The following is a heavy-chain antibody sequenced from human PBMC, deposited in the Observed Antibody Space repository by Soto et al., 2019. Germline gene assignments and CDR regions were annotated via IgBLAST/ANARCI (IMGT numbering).Heavy chain of an antibody. CDR2: IYYSGTT. J-gene: IGHJ4*02. V-gene: IGHV4-39*01. CDR1: GGSISSTNW. CDR3: ARHFSVDYFDY. Sequence: SETLSLTCAVSGGSISSTNWWNWIRQPPGKGLEWIGSIYYSGTTYYNPSLKSRVNISVDRSKNQFSLKLSSVTAADTAVYYCARHFSVDYFDYWGQGALVTVSS.